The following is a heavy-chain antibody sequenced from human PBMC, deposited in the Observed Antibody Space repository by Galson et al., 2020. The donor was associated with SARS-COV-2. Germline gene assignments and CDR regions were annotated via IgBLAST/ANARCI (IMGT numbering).Heavy chain of an antibody. CDR1: DCPISSYY. V-gene: IGHV4-59*01. D-gene: IGHD4-17*01. J-gene: IGHJ6*02. Sequence: TLSLTCSVSDCPISSYYWSWIRQPPGKGLEWIGYISYSGSTNYNPSLRSRVTISVDMSKNQFSLKLSSVTAADTAVYYCARDPAPLYGDNYYYGMDVWGRGTTVTVSS. CDR2: ISYSGST. CDR3: ARDPAPLYGDNYYYGMDV.